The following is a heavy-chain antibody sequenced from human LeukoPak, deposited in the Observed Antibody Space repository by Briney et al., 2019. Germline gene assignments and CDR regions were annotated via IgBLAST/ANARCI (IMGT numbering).Heavy chain of an antibody. CDR1: GGTFSSYA. J-gene: IGHJ6*02. V-gene: IGHV1-69*13. CDR2: IIPIFGTA. CDR3: ARAGLVGWYYYYYGMDV. D-gene: IGHD6-19*01. Sequence: SVKVSCKASGGTFSSYAISWVRQAPGQGLEWMGGIIPIFGTANYAQKFQGRVTITADESTSTAYMELSSLRSEDTAVYYCARAGLVGWYYYYYGMDVWGQGTTVTVSS.